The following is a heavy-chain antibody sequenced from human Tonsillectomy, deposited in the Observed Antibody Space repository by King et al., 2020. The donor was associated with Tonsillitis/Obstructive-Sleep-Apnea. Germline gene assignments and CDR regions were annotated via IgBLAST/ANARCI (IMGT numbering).Heavy chain of an antibody. Sequence: VQLVESGGGVVQPGRSLRLSCAASGFTFSSYGMHWVRQAPGKGLEWVAVIWYDGSNKYYADSVKGRFTISRDNSKNTLYLQMNSLRAEDTAVYYCAGDCCSGGNQPGAFDIWGQGTMVTVSS. CDR1: GFTFSSYG. CDR3: AGDCCSGGNQPGAFDI. D-gene: IGHD2-15*01. J-gene: IGHJ3*02. V-gene: IGHV3-33*01. CDR2: IWYDGSNK.